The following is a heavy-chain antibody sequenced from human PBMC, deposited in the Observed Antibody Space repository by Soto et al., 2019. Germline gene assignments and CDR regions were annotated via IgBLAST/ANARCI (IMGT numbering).Heavy chain of an antibody. CDR2: IWYDGSSE. CDR3: ARVPGSGTYYDNRIANDAFDI. CDR1: GFTFSNYG. V-gene: IGHV3-33*01. D-gene: IGHD3-10*01. J-gene: IGHJ3*02. Sequence: PGGSLRLSCAASGFTFSNYGVHWVRQAPGKGPEWVAVIWYDGSSEYYTESVKGRFTISRDNSKNTLYLQMNSLRAEDTAVYYCARVPGSGTYYDNRIANDAFDIWGQGTMVTVSS.